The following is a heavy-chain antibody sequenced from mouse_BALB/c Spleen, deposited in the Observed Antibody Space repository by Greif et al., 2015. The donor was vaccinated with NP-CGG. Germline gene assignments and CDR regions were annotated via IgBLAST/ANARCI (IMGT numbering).Heavy chain of an antibody. CDR1: GYTFTTYW. J-gene: IGHJ4*01. D-gene: IGHD2-14*01. V-gene: IGHV1S22*01. CDR2: IYPDSGSA. Sequence: LQESGSELVRPGASVKLSCKASGYTFTTYWMHWVKQRPGQGLEWIGTIYPDSGSAYYDEKFKSKATLTVDTSSSTAYMQLSILTSEDSAVYYCTRAYYRYALDSWGQGTSVTVSS. CDR3: TRAYYRYALDS.